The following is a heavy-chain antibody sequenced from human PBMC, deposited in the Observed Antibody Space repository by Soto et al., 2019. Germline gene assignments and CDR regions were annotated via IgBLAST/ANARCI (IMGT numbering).Heavy chain of an antibody. D-gene: IGHD3-3*01. Sequence: PGESLKISCKGSGFTFTTCWIGWVRQVPGKGLEWMGVIYPDDSDTRYSPSFQGRVTISADKSNSTAYLQWSSLEASDTAVYYCARAFRSNYYAFWGQGTLVTVSS. J-gene: IGHJ4*02. CDR3: ARAFRSNYYAF. CDR1: GFTFTTCW. CDR2: IYPDDSDT. V-gene: IGHV5-51*01.